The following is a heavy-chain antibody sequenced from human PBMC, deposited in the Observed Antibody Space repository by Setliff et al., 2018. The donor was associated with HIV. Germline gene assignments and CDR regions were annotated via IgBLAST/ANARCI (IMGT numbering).Heavy chain of an antibody. D-gene: IGHD3-10*01. CDR3: ARGSLRGVLALGMDV. Sequence: GGSLRLSCAASGFMFNIYEMNWVRQAPGKGLEWVSYISSGSVNIFYADSVEGRFTISRDNAKNSLYLQMNSLRAEDTAIYYCARGSLRGVLALGMDVWGQGTTVTVSS. J-gene: IGHJ6*02. CDR2: ISSGSVNI. CDR1: GFMFNIYE. V-gene: IGHV3-48*03.